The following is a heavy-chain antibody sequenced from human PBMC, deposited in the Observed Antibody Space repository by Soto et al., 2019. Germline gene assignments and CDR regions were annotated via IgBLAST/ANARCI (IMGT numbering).Heavy chain of an antibody. CDR2: MSHSGGT. CDR1: GGFVSSGNYY. CDR3: ARVGRGTATTVVDAFDI. J-gene: IGHJ3*02. Sequence: QEQLQQWGAGLLKPSETLSLTCAVYGGFVSSGNYYWSWIRQPPGKGLEWIGEMSHSGGTHFNPSLKSPVTISVDTSKNQFSLKMSSVTAADTGLYYCARVGRGTATTVVDAFDIWGPGTMVTVSS. D-gene: IGHD1-1*01. V-gene: IGHV4-34*01.